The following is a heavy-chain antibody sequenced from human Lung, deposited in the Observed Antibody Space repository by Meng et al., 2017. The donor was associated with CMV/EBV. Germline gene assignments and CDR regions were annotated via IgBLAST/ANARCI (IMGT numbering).Heavy chain of an antibody. D-gene: IGHD3-10*01. V-gene: IGHV1-69*10. Sequence: SXXVSXKISGDGFSSYSVTWVRLAPGQGLEWMGVIIPIIGVTNYAQKFQGRVAITADKSRNTAYMELSSLRSDETAFYYCARGPGGSGSYYIYWCQGTLVTV. CDR2: IIPIIGVT. CDR1: GDGFSSYS. J-gene: IGHJ4*02. CDR3: ARGPGGSGSYYIY.